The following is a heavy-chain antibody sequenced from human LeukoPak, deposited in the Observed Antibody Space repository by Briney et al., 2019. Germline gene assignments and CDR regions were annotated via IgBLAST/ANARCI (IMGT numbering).Heavy chain of an antibody. J-gene: IGHJ4*02. CDR3: AKDLGQWLAGGRYYFDY. V-gene: IGHV3-23*01. D-gene: IGHD6-19*01. CDR1: GFTFSSYA. CDR2: ISGSGGST. Sequence: GGSLRLSCAASGFTFSSYAMSWVRQAPGKGLEWVSAISGSGGSTYYADSVKGRFTISRDNSKNTLYLQMNSLRAEDTAVYYCAKDLGQWLAGGRYYFDYWGQGTLVTVSS.